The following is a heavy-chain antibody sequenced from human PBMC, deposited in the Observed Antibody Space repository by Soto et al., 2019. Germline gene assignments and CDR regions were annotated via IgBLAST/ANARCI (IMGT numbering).Heavy chain of an antibody. CDR1: GGSFSGYY. CDR3: ARVVYGDYISYFDS. CDR2: INHSGST. V-gene: IGHV4-34*01. D-gene: IGHD4-17*01. J-gene: IGHJ4*02. Sequence: SETLSLTCAVYGGSFSGYYWSWIRQPPGKGLEWIGEINHSGSTNYNPSLKSRVTISVDTSKNQFSLKLSSVTAADTAVYYCARVVYGDYISYFDSWGQGTLVTVSS.